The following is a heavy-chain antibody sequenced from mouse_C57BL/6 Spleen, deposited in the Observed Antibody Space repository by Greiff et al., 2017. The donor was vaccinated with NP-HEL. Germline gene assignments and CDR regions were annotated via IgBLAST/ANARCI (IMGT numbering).Heavy chain of an antibody. Sequence: VQLKESGPELVKPGASVKISCKASGYSFTSYYMNWVKQSPEKSLEWMGEINPSTGGTTYNQKFKAKATLTVDKSSSTAYMQLKSLTSEDSAVYYCATFTTVDAMDYWGQGTSVTVSS. CDR1: GYSFTSYY. D-gene: IGHD1-1*01. J-gene: IGHJ4*01. CDR3: ATFTTVDAMDY. V-gene: IGHV1-42*01. CDR2: INPSTGGT.